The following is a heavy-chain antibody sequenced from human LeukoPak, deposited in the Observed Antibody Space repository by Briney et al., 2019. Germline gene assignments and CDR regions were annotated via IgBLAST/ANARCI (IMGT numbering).Heavy chain of an antibody. V-gene: IGHV3-30-3*01. D-gene: IGHD6-13*01. Sequence: GGSLRLSCAASGFTFNNYAIHWVRQAPGKGLEWVAVISYIGNNKYYADSVKGRFTISRDNSKNTLYLQMNSLRAKDTAIYYCARDLSIAAADYYFDYWGQGTLVTVSS. CDR3: ARDLSIAAADYYFDY. CDR1: GFTFNNYA. CDR2: ISYIGNNK. J-gene: IGHJ4*02.